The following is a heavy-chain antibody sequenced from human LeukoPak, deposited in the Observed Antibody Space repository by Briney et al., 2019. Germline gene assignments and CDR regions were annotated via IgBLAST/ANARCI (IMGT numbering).Heavy chain of an antibody. J-gene: IGHJ4*02. CDR3: ARDQGWGYYGSGSYVDD. CDR2: ISSSSSYT. CDR1: GFTFSDYY. D-gene: IGHD3-10*01. V-gene: IGHV3-11*05. Sequence: GGSLRLSCAASGFTFSDYYMSWIRQAPGQGLEWVSYISSSSSYTNYADSVKGRFTISRDNAKNSLYLQMSSLRAEDTAVYYCARDQGWGYYGSGSYVDDWGQGTLFTVSS.